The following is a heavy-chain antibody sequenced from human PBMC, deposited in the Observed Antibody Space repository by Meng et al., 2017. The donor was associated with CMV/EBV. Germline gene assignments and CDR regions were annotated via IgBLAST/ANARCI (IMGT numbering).Heavy chain of an antibody. CDR3: ARGVAAAGRALN. D-gene: IGHD6-13*01. J-gene: IGHJ4*02. CDR1: GYTFTSYG. CDR2: ISAYNGNT. V-gene: IGHV1-18*01. Sequence: VSSVQSGAEVKKPWDSWKCSCKASGYTFTSYGISWVRQAPGQGLEWMGWISAYNGNTNYAQKLQGRVTMTADTSTSTAYMELRSLRSDDTAVYYCARGVAAAGRALNWGQGTLVTVSS.